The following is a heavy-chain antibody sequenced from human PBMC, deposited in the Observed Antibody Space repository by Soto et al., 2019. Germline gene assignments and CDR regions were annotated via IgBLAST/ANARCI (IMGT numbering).Heavy chain of an antibody. CDR1: GGSISSGGYY. V-gene: IGHV4-31*03. CDR2: IYYSGST. J-gene: IGHJ6*02. D-gene: IGHD6-13*01. CDR3: ARASCSSWYYYYYGMDV. Sequence: QVQLQESGPGLVKPSQTLSLTCTVSGGSISSGGYYWSWIRQHPGKGLEWIGYIYYSGSTYYNPSLKSRVTISVDTSKNQFSLKLSSVTAAHTAVYYCARASCSSWYYYYYGMDVWGQGTTVTVSS.